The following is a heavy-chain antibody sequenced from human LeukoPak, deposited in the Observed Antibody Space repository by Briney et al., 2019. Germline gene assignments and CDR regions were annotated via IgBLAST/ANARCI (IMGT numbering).Heavy chain of an antibody. V-gene: IGHV3-11*06. D-gene: IGHD3-3*02. CDR2: IHSRSSYT. Sequence: GGSLRLSCAASGFIFSDYYMSWIRQAPGKGLEWVSYIHSRSSYTYFADSVKGRFTITRDNAKNSLYLQMNSLRAEDTAVYYCARGDKYIAFSPPLQGFDYWGQGTLVTVSS. CDR1: GFIFSDYY. CDR3: ARGDKYIAFSPPLQGFDY. J-gene: IGHJ4*02.